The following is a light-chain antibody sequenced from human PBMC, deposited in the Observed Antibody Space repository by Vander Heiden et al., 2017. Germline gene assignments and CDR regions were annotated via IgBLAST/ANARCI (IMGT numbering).Light chain of an antibody. CDR3: CSFVDRFTLV. CDR1: SSDVGRYNF. J-gene: IGLJ1*01. Sequence: QSALTQPRSVSGSPGQSVTISCTGTSSDVGRYNFVSWYQKSPGKAPRVIIYDVTKRPAGVPDRFSGSKSGNTASLTISGLQADDEAYYYCCSFVDRFTLVFGTGTEVTVL. CDR2: DVT. V-gene: IGLV2-11*01.